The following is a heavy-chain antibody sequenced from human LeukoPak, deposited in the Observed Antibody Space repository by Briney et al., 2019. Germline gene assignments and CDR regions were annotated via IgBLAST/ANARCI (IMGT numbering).Heavy chain of an antibody. V-gene: IGHV3-23*01. CDR3: AKDIVGARGGFDY. D-gene: IGHD1-26*01. Sequence: GSLRLSCAVSGFTFSSYAMSWVRQAPGKGLEWVPAISGSGGSTYYADSVKGRFTISRDNSKNTLYLQMNSLRAEDTAVYYCAKDIVGARGGFDYWGQGTLVTVSS. CDR1: GFTFSSYA. J-gene: IGHJ4*02. CDR2: ISGSGGST.